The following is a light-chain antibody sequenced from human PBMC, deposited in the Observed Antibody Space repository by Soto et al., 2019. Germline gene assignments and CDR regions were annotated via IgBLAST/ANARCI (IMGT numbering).Light chain of an antibody. Sequence: DIVLTQSPGTLSLSPGERATLSCRASQSVNSNYLAWYQQKPGQAPRLLIYGSSSRATATPSRFSGSGSGTDSTLTISRLEPEDFAVYFCQQYGSSPVAFGQGTKVDIK. CDR3: QQYGSSPVA. CDR1: QSVNSNY. J-gene: IGKJ1*01. CDR2: GSS. V-gene: IGKV3-20*01.